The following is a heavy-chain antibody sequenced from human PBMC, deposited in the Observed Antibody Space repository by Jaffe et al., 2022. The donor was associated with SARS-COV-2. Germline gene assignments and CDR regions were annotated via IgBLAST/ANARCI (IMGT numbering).Heavy chain of an antibody. CDR2: IYPGDSDT. CDR3: ARQVTVTTSGVSWFDP. CDR1: GYSFTSYW. J-gene: IGHJ5*02. V-gene: IGHV5-51*01. Sequence: EVQLVQSGAEVKKPGESLKISCKGSGYSFTSYWIGWVRQMPGKGLEWMGIIYPGDSDTRYSPSFQGQVTISADKSISTAYLQWSSLKASDTAMYYCARQVTVTTSGVSWFDPWGQGTLVTVSS. D-gene: IGHD4-17*01.